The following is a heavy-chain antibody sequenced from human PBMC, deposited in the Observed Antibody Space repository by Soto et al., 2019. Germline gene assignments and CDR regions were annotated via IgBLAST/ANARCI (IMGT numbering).Heavy chain of an antibody. CDR2: IYWDDDK. J-gene: IGHJ4*02. D-gene: IGHD3-3*01. CDR1: GFSLTTSGVG. CDR3: AHRVLRTVFGLVTTTAIYFDF. Sequence: QITLKESGPPVAKPTETLTLTCTFSGFSLTTSGVGVGWVRQSPGKAPEWLALIYWDDDKRYSTSLKSRLTITKDTSKNQVVLTMANVDPADTATYYCAHRVLRTVFGLVTTTAIYFDFWGQGTPVVVSS. V-gene: IGHV2-5*02.